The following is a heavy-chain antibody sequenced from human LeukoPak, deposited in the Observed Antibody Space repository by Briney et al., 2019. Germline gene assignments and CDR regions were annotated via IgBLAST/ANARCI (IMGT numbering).Heavy chain of an antibody. CDR3: ARQAATLDY. Sequence: GGSLRLSCAASGXTFSSYAIHWVRQAPGKGLEWVAAISYDGSNKYYADSVKGPFTISRDNSKKTLYLQMNNQRAENTAVYCCARQAATLDYWGQGTLVTVSS. CDR2: ISYDGSNK. V-gene: IGHV3-30*04. CDR1: GXTFSSYA. D-gene: IGHD6-25*01. J-gene: IGHJ4*02.